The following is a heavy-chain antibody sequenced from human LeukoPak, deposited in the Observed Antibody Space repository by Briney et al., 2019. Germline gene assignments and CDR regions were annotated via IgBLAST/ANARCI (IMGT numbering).Heavy chain of an antibody. J-gene: IGHJ4*02. V-gene: IGHV3-23*05. CDR3: AKDPLGGDETDY. CDR1: GFTVRTNY. D-gene: IGHD3-16*01. CDR2: INNSGTRT. Sequence: GGSLRLSCAASGFTVRTNYMTWVRQAPGRGLQWVSSINNSGTRTFYEDSVRGRFTISRDDSKNTIYLQMNSLRAEDTAIYYCAKDPLGGDETDYWGQGILVTVSS.